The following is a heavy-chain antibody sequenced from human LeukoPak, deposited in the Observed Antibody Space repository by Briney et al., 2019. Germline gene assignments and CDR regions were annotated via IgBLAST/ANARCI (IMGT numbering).Heavy chain of an antibody. Sequence: ASVKVSCRASGYTFTAHYIHWVRQNPGQGLEWMGWIDPNSGGTNYAQRFLGSVTMTGDTSINTAFIEVRRLRSDDTAIYYCARGRGTTMVRGVITNYLDLWGRGSLVTVSS. J-gene: IGHJ2*01. D-gene: IGHD3-10*01. CDR1: GYTFTAHY. CDR3: ARGRGTTMVRGVITNYLDL. CDR2: IDPNSGGT. V-gene: IGHV1-2*02.